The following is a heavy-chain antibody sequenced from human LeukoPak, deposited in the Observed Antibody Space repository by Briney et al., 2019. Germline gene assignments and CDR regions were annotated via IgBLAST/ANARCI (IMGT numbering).Heavy chain of an antibody. CDR2: MYYSGST. J-gene: IGHJ5*02. CDR1: GGSISSGDYY. D-gene: IGHD6-13*01. V-gene: IGHV4-30-4*01. CDR3: ARRSWAAGPFDP. Sequence: SETLSLTCTVSGGSISSGDYYWSWIRQPPGKGLEWIAYMYYSGSTYYNPSLKSRVTISVDTSKNQFSLKLSSVTAADTAVYYCARRSWAAGPFDPWGQGTLVTVSS.